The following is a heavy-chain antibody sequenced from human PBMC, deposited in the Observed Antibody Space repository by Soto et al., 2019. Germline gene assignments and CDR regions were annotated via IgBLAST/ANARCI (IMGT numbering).Heavy chain of an antibody. CDR1: GSTFSSYA. CDR3: ARDREYYYDSSGYSVDY. Sequence: QVQLVQSGAEVKKPGSSVKVSCKASGSTFSSYAISWVRQAPGQGLEWMGGIIPIFGTANYAQKFQGRVTITADESTSTAYMELSSLRSEDTAVYYCARDREYYYDSSGYSVDYWGQGTLVTVSS. V-gene: IGHV1-69*12. J-gene: IGHJ4*02. D-gene: IGHD3-22*01. CDR2: IIPIFGTA.